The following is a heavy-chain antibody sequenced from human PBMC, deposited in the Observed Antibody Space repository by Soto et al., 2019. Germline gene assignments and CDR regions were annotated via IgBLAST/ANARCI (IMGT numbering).Heavy chain of an antibody. Sequence: QVQLQESGPGLVKPSETLSLTCSVSGGSISTFYWTWIRQPPGKGLEWIGFIYYNGSTQYNPSLKSRVTMSVDTSKKEFSLRLTSVTAADTAVYYCTRRFTWEVTTRASRFDPWGQGTLVTVSS. CDR1: GGSISTFY. J-gene: IGHJ5*02. CDR3: TRRFTWEVTTRASRFDP. V-gene: IGHV4-59*01. CDR2: IYYNGST. D-gene: IGHD4-17*01.